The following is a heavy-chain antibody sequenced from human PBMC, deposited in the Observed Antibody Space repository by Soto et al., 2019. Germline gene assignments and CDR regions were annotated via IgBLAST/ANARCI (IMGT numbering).Heavy chain of an antibody. V-gene: IGHV1-69*02. CDR3: ARSSVAAAGTLGN. J-gene: IGHJ4*02. Sequence: ASVKVSCKASGGTLNSYTINWVRQAPGHGPEWLGRIIPVLGVASYAQTFQGRVTITADKSTSTVYMDLTSLRSEDTAVYYCARSSVAAAGTLGNWGPGTLVTVSS. D-gene: IGHD6-13*01. CDR1: GGTLNSYT. CDR2: IIPVLGVA.